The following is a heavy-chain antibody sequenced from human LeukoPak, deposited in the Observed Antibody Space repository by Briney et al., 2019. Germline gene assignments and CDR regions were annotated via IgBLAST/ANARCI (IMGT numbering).Heavy chain of an antibody. D-gene: IGHD6-13*01. J-gene: IGHJ1*01. CDR1: GFTFSSYA. V-gene: IGHV3-30-3*01. CDR2: ISYDGSNK. Sequence: PGGSLRLSCAASGFTFSSYAMHWVRQAPGKGLEWVAVISYDGSNKYYADSVKGRFTISRDNSKNTLYLQMNSLRAEDTAVYYCARDRAGTGYFQHWGQGTLVTVSS. CDR3: ARDRAGTGYFQH.